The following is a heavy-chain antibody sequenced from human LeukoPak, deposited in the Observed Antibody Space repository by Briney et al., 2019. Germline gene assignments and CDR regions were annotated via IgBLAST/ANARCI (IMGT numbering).Heavy chain of an antibody. CDR3: AREPLIQEPYYFDY. CDR2: IWYDGSNK. CDR1: GFTFSSYG. V-gene: IGHV3-33*01. Sequence: PGGSLRLSCAASGFTFSSYGMHWVRQAPGKGLEWVAVIWYDGSNKYYADSVKGRFTISRDNSKNTLYLQMNSLRAEDTAVYYCAREPLIQEPYYFDYWGQGTLVTVS. D-gene: IGHD1-26*01. J-gene: IGHJ4*02.